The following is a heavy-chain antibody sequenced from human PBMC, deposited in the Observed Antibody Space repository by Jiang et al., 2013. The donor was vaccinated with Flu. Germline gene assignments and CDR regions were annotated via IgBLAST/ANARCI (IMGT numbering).Heavy chain of an antibody. CDR3: ARARPFCSGESCTYYFDS. V-gene: IGHV4-31*03. CDR2: IYYSGKT. D-gene: IGHD2-15*01. CDR1: GGYISSGGYY. J-gene: IGHJ4*02. Sequence: GSGLVKPSQTLSLTCTVSGGYISSGGYYWNWIRQHPGKGLEWIGHIYYSGKTDYNPSLKSRVTISVDTSKNQFSLELTSVTAADTAVYYCARARPFCSGESCTYYFDSWGQGTLVSVSS.